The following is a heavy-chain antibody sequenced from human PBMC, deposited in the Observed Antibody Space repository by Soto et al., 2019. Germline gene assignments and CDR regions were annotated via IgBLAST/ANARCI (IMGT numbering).Heavy chain of an antibody. Sequence: PGGSLRLSCAASGFTFSSYWMSWVRQAPGKGLEWVANIKQDGSEKYYVDSVKGRFTISRDNAKNSLYLQMNSLRAEDTAVYYCARERITMVRGVINSNDAFDIWGQGTMVTVSS. V-gene: IGHV3-7*01. D-gene: IGHD3-10*01. CDR3: ARERITMVRGVINSNDAFDI. CDR2: IKQDGSEK. CDR1: GFTFSSYW. J-gene: IGHJ3*02.